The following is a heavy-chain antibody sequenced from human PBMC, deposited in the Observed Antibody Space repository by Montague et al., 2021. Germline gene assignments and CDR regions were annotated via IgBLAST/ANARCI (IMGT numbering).Heavy chain of an antibody. CDR1: GASISDYY. CDR3: AVTNPYYYYGTDV. J-gene: IGHJ6*02. V-gene: IGHV4-59*01. Sequence: SETLSPTCSVSGASISDYYWSWIRQHPGKGLEWIGYIYYSRRTNYNPSLKSRVTISVDTSKNQFSLKLSSVTAADTAFYYCAVTNPYYYYGTDVWGQGTTVTVSS. CDR2: IYYSRRT. D-gene: IGHD1-14*01.